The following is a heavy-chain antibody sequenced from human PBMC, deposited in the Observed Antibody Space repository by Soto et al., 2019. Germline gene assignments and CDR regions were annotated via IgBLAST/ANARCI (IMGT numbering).Heavy chain of an antibody. CDR2: ISAYNGNT. D-gene: IGHD6-13*01. Sequence: ASVKVSCKASGDRFTSCGRRWVRQAPGQGLEWMGWISAYNGNTNYAQKLQGRVTITRDTSISTAYMELSSLRSEDTAVYYCARRLRGIAAADHGMHVWGQGTTVTVAS. J-gene: IGHJ6*02. CDR1: GDRFTSCG. CDR3: ARRLRGIAAADHGMHV. V-gene: IGHV1-18*01.